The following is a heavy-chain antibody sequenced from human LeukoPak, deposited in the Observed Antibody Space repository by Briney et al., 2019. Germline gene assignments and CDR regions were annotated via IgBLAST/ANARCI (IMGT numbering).Heavy chain of an antibody. D-gene: IGHD2-2*01. CDR2: INPNSGGT. V-gene: IGHV1-2*02. Sequence: GASVKVSRKASGYTFTAYYMHWVRQAPGQGLEWMGWINPNSGGTNYAQKFQGRVTMTRDTSISTAYMELSRLRSDDTAVYYCARDRVVVPAAFDYWGQGTLVTVSS. J-gene: IGHJ4*02. CDR3: ARDRVVVPAAFDY. CDR1: GYTFTAYY.